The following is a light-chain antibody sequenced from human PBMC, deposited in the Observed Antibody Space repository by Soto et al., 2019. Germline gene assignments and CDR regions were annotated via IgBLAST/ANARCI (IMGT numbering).Light chain of an antibody. CDR2: AAS. Sequence: DIQMTQSPSSLSASVGDRVTITCRASQDISNYLAWYQQKPGKVPKLLIYAASTLQSGVPSRFSGSGSGTAFTLTISSLHPEDGATYYCQKYNSAPRTVGQGTKVEIK. CDR1: QDISNY. V-gene: IGKV1-27*01. CDR3: QKYNSAPRT. J-gene: IGKJ1*01.